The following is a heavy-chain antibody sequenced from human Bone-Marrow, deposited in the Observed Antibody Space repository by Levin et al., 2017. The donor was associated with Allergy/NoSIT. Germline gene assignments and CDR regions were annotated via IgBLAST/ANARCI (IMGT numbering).Heavy chain of an antibody. D-gene: IGHD1-1*01. CDR2: ISSDNSAI. J-gene: IGHJ6*02. V-gene: IGHV3-21*06. CDR3: ARGIRVAGEARANDVYGMDV. CDR1: GFTFSSYN. Sequence: GGSLRLSCAASGFTFSSYNMNWVRQDPGKGLEWVSSISSDNSAIYYSDSVKGRFIISRDNAKNTLYLQMNSLRAEDTAVYFCARGIRVAGEARANDVYGMDVWGQGTPVNGSS.